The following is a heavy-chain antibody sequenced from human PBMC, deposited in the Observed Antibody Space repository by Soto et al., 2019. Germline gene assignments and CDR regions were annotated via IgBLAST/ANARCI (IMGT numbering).Heavy chain of an antibody. CDR3: ARTYVTDVVVVPASKDYMDV. Sequence: TSETLSLTCTVSGGSISSYYWSWIQQPPGKGLEWIGYIYYSGSTNYNPSLKSRVTISVDTSKNLFSLKLSSVTAADTAVYYCARTYVTDVVVVPASKDYMDVWGKGTTVTVSS. D-gene: IGHD2-2*01. CDR2: IYYSGST. V-gene: IGHV4-59*08. J-gene: IGHJ6*03. CDR1: GGSISSYY.